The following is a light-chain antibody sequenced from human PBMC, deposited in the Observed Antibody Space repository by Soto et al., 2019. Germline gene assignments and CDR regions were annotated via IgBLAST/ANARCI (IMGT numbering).Light chain of an antibody. CDR3: QKHNSVPLT. V-gene: IGKV1-27*01. CDR2: AAS. Sequence: DIQMTQSPSSLSASVGDRVTITCRASQDVKNCLAWYQQKPGKVPKLLIYAASTLQSGVPSRFSGSGSGTAFTLTINSLQPEDVGSYYCQKHNSVPLTCGGGTKVEIK. J-gene: IGKJ4*01. CDR1: QDVKNC.